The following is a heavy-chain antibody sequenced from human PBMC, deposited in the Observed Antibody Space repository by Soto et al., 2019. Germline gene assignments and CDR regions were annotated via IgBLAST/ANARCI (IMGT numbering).Heavy chain of an antibody. CDR2: INPSGGST. V-gene: IGHV1-46*01. CDR1: VYTFTSYD. Sequence: SCQASVYTFTSYDMHWVRQAPGQGLEWMGIINPSGGSTSYAQKFQGRVTMTRDTSTSTVYMELSSLRSEDTAVYYCARDHRSSWYDFDYWGQGTLVTVSS. D-gene: IGHD6-13*01. CDR3: ARDHRSSWYDFDY. J-gene: IGHJ4*02.